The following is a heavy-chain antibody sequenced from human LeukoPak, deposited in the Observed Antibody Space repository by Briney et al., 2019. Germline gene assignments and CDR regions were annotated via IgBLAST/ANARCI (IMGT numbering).Heavy chain of an antibody. J-gene: IGHJ4*02. V-gene: IGHV4-38-2*01. CDR2: IYHSGST. D-gene: IGHD3-22*01. Sequence: SETLSLTCAVSGYSISSGYYWGWIRQPPGKGLEWIGSIYHSGSTYYNPSLKSRVTISVDTSKNQFSLKLSSVTAADTAVYYCASSILPYYYDSSRPSGPVLWGQGTLVTVSS. CDR3: ASSILPYYYDSSRPSGPVL. CDR1: GYSISSGYY.